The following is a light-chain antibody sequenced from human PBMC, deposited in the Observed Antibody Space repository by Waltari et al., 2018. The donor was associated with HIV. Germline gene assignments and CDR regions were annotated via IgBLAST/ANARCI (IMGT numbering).Light chain of an antibody. Sequence: QSALTQPRSMSGSPGQSVTISCTGTNNDVGCSDSVSWFQQNPGKVTKLIISDVSKRPPGVPDRFSGSKSDNTASLTISGLQPEDEAHYYCCAYAGSYSVVFGGGTKLTVL. CDR2: DVS. J-gene: IGLJ2*01. V-gene: IGLV2-11*01. CDR3: CAYAGSYSVV. CDR1: NNDVGCSDS.